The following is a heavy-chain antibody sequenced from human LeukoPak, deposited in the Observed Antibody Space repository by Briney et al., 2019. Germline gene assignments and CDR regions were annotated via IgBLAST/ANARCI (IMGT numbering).Heavy chain of an antibody. CDR3: AKAIVGATKVDWYFDL. D-gene: IGHD1-26*01. Sequence: EGSLRLSCAASGFTFSSYAMSWVRQAPGKGLEWVSAISGSGGSTYYADSVKGRFTISRDNSKNTLYLQMNSLRAEDTAVYYCAKAIVGATKVDWYFDLWGRGTLVTASS. J-gene: IGHJ2*01. CDR1: GFTFSSYA. V-gene: IGHV3-23*01. CDR2: ISGSGGST.